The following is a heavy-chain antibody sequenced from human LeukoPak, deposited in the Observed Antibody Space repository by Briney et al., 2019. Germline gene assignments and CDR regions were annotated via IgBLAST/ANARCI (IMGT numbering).Heavy chain of an antibody. J-gene: IGHJ4*02. Sequence: SETLSLTCTVSGGSISSYYWSWIRQPAGKGLEWIGYIYYSGSTNYNPSLKSRVTISVDTSKNQFSLKLSSVTAADTAVYYCARVLRHFDWLFDYWGQGTLVTVSS. D-gene: IGHD3-9*01. V-gene: IGHV4-59*01. CDR3: ARVLRHFDWLFDY. CDR2: IYYSGST. CDR1: GGSISSYY.